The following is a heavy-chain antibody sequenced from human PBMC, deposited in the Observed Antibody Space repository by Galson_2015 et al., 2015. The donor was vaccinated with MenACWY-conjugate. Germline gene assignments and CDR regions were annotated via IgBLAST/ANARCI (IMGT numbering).Heavy chain of an antibody. D-gene: IGHD3-16*01. CDR2: ISFNGGST. Sequence: SLRLSCAVSGFIFDDYAMGWVRQVSGKGLEWVAGISFNGGSTDYADSVRGRFTISRDNAKNSLYLQLNSLRAEDTAFYFCARGIVSFGGTIVAFYFDSWGQGTLVTVSS. CDR3: ARGIVSFGGTIVAFYFDS. CDR1: GFIFDDYA. V-gene: IGHV3-20*04. J-gene: IGHJ4*02.